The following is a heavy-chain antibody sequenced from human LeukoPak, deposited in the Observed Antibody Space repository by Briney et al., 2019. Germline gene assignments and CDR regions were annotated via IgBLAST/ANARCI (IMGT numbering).Heavy chain of an antibody. CDR2: IYYSGST. CDR1: GGSISSSSYY. J-gene: IGHJ6*03. Sequence: SETLSLTCTVSGGSISSSSYYWGWIRQPPGKGLEWIGSIYYSGSTNYNPSLKSRVTISVDTSKNQFSLKLSSVTAADTAVYYCARAPRATDYYYYMDVWGKGTTVTVSS. V-gene: IGHV4-39*07. CDR3: ARAPRATDYYYYMDV. D-gene: IGHD5-24*01.